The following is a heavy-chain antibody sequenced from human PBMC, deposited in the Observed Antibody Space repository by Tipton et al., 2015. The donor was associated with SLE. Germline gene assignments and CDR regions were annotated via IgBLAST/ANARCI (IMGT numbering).Heavy chain of an antibody. J-gene: IGHJ3*02. Sequence: LRLSCTVSGDSFSSTTYYWSWIRQPAGKGLEWIGRVYATGSTTYNPSLESRLTISVDTSNNQFSLRLNSATAADTAVYYCAGDSGEIAFDIWGQGTMVTVSS. CDR3: AGDSGEIAFDI. CDR2: VYATGST. CDR1: GDSFSSTTYY. D-gene: IGHD3-10*01. V-gene: IGHV4-61*02.